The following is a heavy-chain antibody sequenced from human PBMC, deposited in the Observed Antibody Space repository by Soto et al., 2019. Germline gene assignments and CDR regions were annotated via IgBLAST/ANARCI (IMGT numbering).Heavy chain of an antibody. CDR2: IYHAGSV. Sequence: TLSLTCAVSGYSIASGYYWAWIRQSPGKGLEWIGSIYHAGSVYYNPSLNGRVALSMDTSKNHFSLKLTSVTAADTAVYYCARTFDYYGMDVWGQGTTVTVSS. J-gene: IGHJ6*02. CDR1: GYSIASGYY. V-gene: IGHV4-38-2*01. CDR3: ARTFDYYGMDV.